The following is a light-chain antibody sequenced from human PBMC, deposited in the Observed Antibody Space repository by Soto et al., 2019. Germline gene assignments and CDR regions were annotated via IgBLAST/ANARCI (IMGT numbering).Light chain of an antibody. CDR2: EVS. Sequence: DDVMTQSPLSLPVTLGQPASISCRSSQSLMHSDGNTYLNWFQQRPGQSPRRLIYEVSDRDSGVPDRFSGSGSGTDFTLKISRVEAEDVGVYYCMQGTRWPWTFGQGTEVEIK. CDR3: MQGTRWPWT. J-gene: IGKJ1*01. CDR1: QSLMHSDGNTY. V-gene: IGKV2-30*02.